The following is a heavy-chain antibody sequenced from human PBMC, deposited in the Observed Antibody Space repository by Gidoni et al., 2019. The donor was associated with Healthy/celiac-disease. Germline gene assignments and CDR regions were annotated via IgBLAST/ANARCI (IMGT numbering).Heavy chain of an antibody. CDR2: ISGSGGST. V-gene: IGHV3-23*01. CDR1: GFTFSSYA. D-gene: IGHD2-15*01. Sequence: EVQLLESGGGLVQPGGSLSLSCAASGFTFSSYAMSWVRQAPGKGLEWVSAISGSGGSTYYADAVKGRFTISRDNSKNTLYLQMNSLRAEDTAVYYCAKDPLYCSGGSCYVAGYYFDYWGQGTLVTVSS. CDR3: AKDPLYCSGGSCYVAGYYFDY. J-gene: IGHJ4*02.